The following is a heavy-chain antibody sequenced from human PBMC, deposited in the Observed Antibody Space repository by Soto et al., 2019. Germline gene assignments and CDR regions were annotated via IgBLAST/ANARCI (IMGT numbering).Heavy chain of an antibody. CDR3: ARERRSTVTNYNMDV. J-gene: IGHJ6*02. D-gene: IGHD4-4*01. V-gene: IGHV4-30-4*01. Sequence: TLSLTCTVSGGSIISGDYYWSWIRQPPGNGLEWIGYIYYSGTTFYSPSLKSRVIISVDTSTNQSSLKLSSVTAADTAVYYCARERRSTVTNYNMDVWGQGTTVTVSS. CDR1: GGSIISGDYY. CDR2: IYYSGTT.